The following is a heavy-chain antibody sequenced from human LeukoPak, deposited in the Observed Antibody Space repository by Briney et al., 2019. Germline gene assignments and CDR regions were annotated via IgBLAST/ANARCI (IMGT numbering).Heavy chain of an antibody. Sequence: GGSLRLSCAASGFTFSTCTMIWVRQAPGKGLEWVSSITSAGNFIYYADSLRGRFTVSRDNAKNSLYLQMNRLRAEDTAMYYCARDLWDHWGQGTLVTVSS. J-gene: IGHJ4*02. CDR2: ITSAGNFI. V-gene: IGHV3-21*01. CDR1: GFTFSTCT. CDR3: ARDLWDH.